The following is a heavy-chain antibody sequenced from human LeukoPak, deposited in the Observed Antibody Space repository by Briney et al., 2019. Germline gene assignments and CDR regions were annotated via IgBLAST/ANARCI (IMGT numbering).Heavy chain of an antibody. D-gene: IGHD3-3*01. V-gene: IGHV1-18*01. CDR2: ISAYNGNT. J-gene: IGHJ4*02. CDR1: GYTFTSYG. Sequence: ASVKVSCKASGYTFTSYGISWVRQAPGQGLEWMGWISAYNGNTNYAQKLQGRVTMTTDTSTSTAYMELRSLRSDDTAVYYCARDTRLDYDFWSGYYNHGDYWGQGTLVTVSS. CDR3: ARDTRLDYDFWSGYYNHGDY.